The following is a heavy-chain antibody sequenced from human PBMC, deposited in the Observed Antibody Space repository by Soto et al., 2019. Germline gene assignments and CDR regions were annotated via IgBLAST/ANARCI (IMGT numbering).Heavy chain of an antibody. D-gene: IGHD4-17*01. CDR3: ERLQYTVVTAIDV. Sequence: SETLSLTCTVSRGSINNYYWTLIRQPPGKGLEWIGYVSYSGRTNYNPSLKSRVNMFVDKSKNQFSLNLTSVTAADTAVYYCERLQYTVVTAIDVWGQGTMVTVSS. J-gene: IGHJ3*01. CDR2: VSYSGRT. CDR1: RGSINNYY. V-gene: IGHV4-59*03.